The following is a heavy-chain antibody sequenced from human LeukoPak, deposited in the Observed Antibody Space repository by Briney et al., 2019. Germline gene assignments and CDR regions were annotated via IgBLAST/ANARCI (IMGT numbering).Heavy chain of an antibody. D-gene: IGHD5-12*01. CDR3: ARASGSGYDWFGDSYYYGIDV. V-gene: IGHV3-64*04. CDR2: ISSNGGST. Sequence: GGSLRLSCSASGFTFSSYAMHWVRQAPGKGLEYVSAISSNGGSTYYADSVKGRFTISRDNAKNSLYLQMNSLRAEDTAVYYCARASGSGYDWFGDSYYYGIDVWGQGTTVTVSS. CDR1: GFTFSSYA. J-gene: IGHJ6*02.